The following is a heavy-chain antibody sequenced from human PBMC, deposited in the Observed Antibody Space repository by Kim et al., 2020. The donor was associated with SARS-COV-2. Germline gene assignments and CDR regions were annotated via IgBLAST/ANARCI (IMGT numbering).Heavy chain of an antibody. CDR2: ISDRGVST. CDR1: GFTFSTCA. D-gene: IGHD3-10*01. Sequence: GGSLRLSCAASGFTFSTCAMSWVRQAPGKGLEWVSGISDRGVSTYYADSVKGRFAISRDNSKNTLYMQMNSLRAEDTAVYYCAKGRWGSGSYYNDYWGPG. CDR3: AKGRWGSGSYYNDY. V-gene: IGHV3-23*01. J-gene: IGHJ4*02.